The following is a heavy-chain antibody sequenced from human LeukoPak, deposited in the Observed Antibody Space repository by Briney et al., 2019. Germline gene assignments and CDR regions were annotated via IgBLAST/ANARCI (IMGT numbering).Heavy chain of an antibody. CDR3: ARVDPDSSSTLEVFDY. V-gene: IGHV4-59*01. D-gene: IGHD6-6*01. Sequence: SETLSLTCTVSGGSISSYYWSWIRQPPGKGLEWIGYIYYSGSTNYNPSLKSRVTISVDTSKNQFSLKLTSVTAADTAVYYCARVDPDSSSTLEVFDYWGQGTLVTVSS. J-gene: IGHJ4*02. CDR2: IYYSGST. CDR1: GGSISSYY.